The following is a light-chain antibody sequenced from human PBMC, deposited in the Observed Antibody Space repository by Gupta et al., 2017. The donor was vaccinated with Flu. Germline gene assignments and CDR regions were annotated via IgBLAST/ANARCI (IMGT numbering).Light chain of an antibody. CDR3: MQSKQYPRT. CDR1: QSLLHSGGKTH. V-gene: IGKV2D-29*01. J-gene: IGKJ2*01. Sequence: DIVLTQTLLSLSVTPGQPASISCKSSQSLLHSGGKTHLCWYLQKPGQPPQLLIYEVSNRFSGVADRFSGSGSGTXFTLKIXRVEAEDVGVYYCMQSKQYPRTFGXGTKLEIK. CDR2: EVS.